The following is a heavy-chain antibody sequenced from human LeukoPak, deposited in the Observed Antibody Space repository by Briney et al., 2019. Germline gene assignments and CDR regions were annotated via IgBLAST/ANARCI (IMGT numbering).Heavy chain of an antibody. CDR2: INPNTGDT. CDR1: AYTSIDFY. Sequence: GASVKVSCKASAYTSIDFYMHWVRQAPGQRPEWMGSINPNTGDTHYAQKFQGRVIMTRDTSITTAYMELSSLKADDTAVYYCARRLGNDYGDYFDYWGQGTLVTVSS. D-gene: IGHD4-17*01. CDR3: ARRLGNDYGDYFDY. J-gene: IGHJ4*02. V-gene: IGHV1-2*02.